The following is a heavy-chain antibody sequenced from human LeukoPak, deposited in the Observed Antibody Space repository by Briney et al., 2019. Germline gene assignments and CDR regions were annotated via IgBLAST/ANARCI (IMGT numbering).Heavy chain of an antibody. CDR3: AKVGRESSGYYYYYYYYYMDV. V-gene: IGHV3-74*01. J-gene: IGHJ6*03. D-gene: IGHD3-22*01. Sequence: GGSLRLSCAASGFTFSSYGVHWVRQAPGKGLVWVSHINTDGSSTNYADSVKGRFTISRDNARNTLYLQMNSLRAEDTAVYYCAKVGRESSGYYYYYYYYYMDVWGKGTTVTVSS. CDR2: INTDGSST. CDR1: GFTFSSYG.